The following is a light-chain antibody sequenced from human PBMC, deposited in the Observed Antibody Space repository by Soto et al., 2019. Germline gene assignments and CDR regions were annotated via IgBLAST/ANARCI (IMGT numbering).Light chain of an antibody. CDR3: QSYDSSLSGVV. V-gene: IGLV1-40*01. CDR2: DNG. J-gene: IGLJ2*01. Sequence: QSVLTQPPSVSGAPGQRVTISCTGSSSSIGAGYGVHWYQQLPGTAPKLLVYDNGNRPSGVPDRFSGSKSGTSASLAITGLQAEDEADYYCQSYDSSLSGVVFGGGTKVTVL. CDR1: SSSIGAGYG.